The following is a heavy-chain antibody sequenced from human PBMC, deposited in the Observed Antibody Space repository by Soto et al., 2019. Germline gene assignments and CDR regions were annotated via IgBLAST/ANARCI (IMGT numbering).Heavy chain of an antibody. CDR1: GFTFISYA. V-gene: IGHV3-23*01. CDR2: IRGSGGST. CDR3: AKDRGRVATILNRYGMDV. Sequence: WGSRRLSCAPSGFTFISYAISWFRQSPGKGLERVSAIRGSGGSTYYADAGKGRFNISRDNSKNTLYLQMNSLRAEDTAVYYCAKDRGRVATILNRYGMDVWGQGTTVTVSS. J-gene: IGHJ6*02. D-gene: IGHD5-12*01.